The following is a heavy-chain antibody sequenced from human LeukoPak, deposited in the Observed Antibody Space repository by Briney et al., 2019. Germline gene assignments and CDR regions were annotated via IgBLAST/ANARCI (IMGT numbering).Heavy chain of an antibody. Sequence: ASVKVSCKASGYTFTSYGISWVRQAPGQGLEWMGWSSAYTGNTNYAQNLQDRVTMTTDTSSTTAYMELSSLRSGDTAIYYCARVFCGGGTCYSRGLIDSWGQGTLVTVSS. CDR3: ARVFCGGGTCYSRGLIDS. CDR2: SSAYTGNT. D-gene: IGHD2-15*01. J-gene: IGHJ4*02. V-gene: IGHV1-18*01. CDR1: GYTFTSYG.